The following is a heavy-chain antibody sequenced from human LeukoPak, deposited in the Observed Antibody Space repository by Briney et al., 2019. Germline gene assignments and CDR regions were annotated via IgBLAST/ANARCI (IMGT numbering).Heavy chain of an antibody. CDR1: GFTFSSYW. CDR3: VTLTADVDQHAFDM. J-gene: IGHJ3*02. D-gene: IGHD2-21*02. CDR2: INSDGTST. V-gene: IGHV3-74*01. Sequence: GGSLRLSCAASGFTFSSYWVHWIRQAPGEGLVWFSRINSDGTSTSHADSVKGRFTIARDNAKNTVSLHMNSLRAEDTAVYYCVTLTADVDQHAFDMWGQGTMVTVSS.